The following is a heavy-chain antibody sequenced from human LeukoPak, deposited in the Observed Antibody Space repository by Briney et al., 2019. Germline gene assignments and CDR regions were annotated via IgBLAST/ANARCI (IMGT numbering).Heavy chain of an antibody. V-gene: IGHV3-53*01. J-gene: IGHJ4*02. Sequence: PGGSLRLSCAASGFIVSSNYMSWVRQAPGKGLEWVSIIYGGGNTYYADSVKGRFTISRDSSKNTLYLQMSSLRAEDTAVYYCASEVGSSTNYWGQGTLVTVSS. CDR3: ASEVGSSTNY. CDR2: IYGGGNT. D-gene: IGHD1-26*01. CDR1: GFIVSSNY.